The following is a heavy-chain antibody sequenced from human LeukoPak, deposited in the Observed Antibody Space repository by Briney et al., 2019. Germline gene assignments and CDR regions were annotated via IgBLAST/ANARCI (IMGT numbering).Heavy chain of an antibody. CDR1: GYSLSSGYY. D-gene: IGHD3-3*01. CDR3: ARAPRFLEWPRPRNWFDP. CDR2: IYHSGST. V-gene: IGHV4-38-2*01. J-gene: IGHJ5*02. Sequence: PSETLSLTCAVSGYSLSSGYYWGWIRQPPGKGLEWIGSIYHSGSTYYNPSLKSRVTISVATSKSQFSLKLSSVTAADTAVYYCARAPRFLEWPRPRNWFDPCGQGTLVTVSS.